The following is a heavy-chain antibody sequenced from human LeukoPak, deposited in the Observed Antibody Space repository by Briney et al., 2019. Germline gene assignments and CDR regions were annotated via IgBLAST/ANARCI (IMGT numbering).Heavy chain of an antibody. J-gene: IGHJ4*02. D-gene: IGHD4-11*01. V-gene: IGHV3-49*04. CDR2: IRSKAYGGTP. CDR1: GFTFGDYA. Sequence: GGSLRLSCTASGFTFGDYAMNWVRQAPGKGLEWVGLIRSKAYGGTPEYAASVKGRFTISRDDSKSTAYMQMNSLKTEDTAVYYCTRSGTTLTTYYFDYWGQGTLVTVSS. CDR3: TRSGTTLTTYYFDY.